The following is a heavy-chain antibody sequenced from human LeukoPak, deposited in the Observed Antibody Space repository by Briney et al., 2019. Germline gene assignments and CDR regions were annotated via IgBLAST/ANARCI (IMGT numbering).Heavy chain of an antibody. CDR1: GFTFSGSA. CDR3: TRLGRYYFDY. J-gene: IGHJ4*02. CDR2: IRSKDNNYAT. Sequence: GGSLRLSCAASGFTFSGSAMHWVRQASRKGLEWVGHIRSKDNNYATAYAASVKGRFTISRDDSNNTAYLQMNSLKTEDTAVYYCTRLGRYYFDYWGQGTLVTVSS. V-gene: IGHV3-73*01.